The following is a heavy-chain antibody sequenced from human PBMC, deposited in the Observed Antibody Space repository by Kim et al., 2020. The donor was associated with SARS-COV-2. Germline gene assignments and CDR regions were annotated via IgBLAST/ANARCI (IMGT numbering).Heavy chain of an antibody. D-gene: IGHD2-15*01. J-gene: IGHJ4*02. V-gene: IGHV4-39*01. CDR3: ARRVVAAPVDY. CDR2: IYYSGST. CDR1: GGSISSSSYY. Sequence: SETLSLTCTVSGGSISSSSYYWGWIRQPPGKGLEWIGSIYYSGSTYYNPSLKSRVTISVDTSKNQFSLKLSSVTAADTAVYYCARRVVAAPVDYWGQGTLVTVSS.